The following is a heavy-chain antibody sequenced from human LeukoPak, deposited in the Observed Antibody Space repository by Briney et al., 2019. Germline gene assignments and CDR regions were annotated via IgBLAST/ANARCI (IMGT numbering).Heavy chain of an antibody. CDR3: ARCRFYKDAFDT. CDR2: INPSGGST. J-gene: IGHJ3*02. V-gene: IGHV1-46*01. Sequence: RRASVKVSCEASGYTFTSFYMRWVREAPGQGVEWMGIINPSGGSTSYAQKFQGRVTMTRDMSTSTVYMELSSLRSEDTAVYYCARCRFYKDAFDTWGQGTMVTVSS. CDR1: GYTFTSFY. D-gene: IGHD5-24*01.